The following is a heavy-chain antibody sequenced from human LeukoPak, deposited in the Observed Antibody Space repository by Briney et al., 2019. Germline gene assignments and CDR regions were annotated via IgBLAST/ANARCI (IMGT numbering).Heavy chain of an antibody. CDR2: FDPEDGET. CDR3: ATGHPACGGDCYSFDY. J-gene: IGHJ4*02. V-gene: IGHV1-24*01. Sequence: GASVKVSCKVSGYTLTELSMHWVRQAPGKGLGWMGGFDPEDGETIYAQKFQGRVTMTEDTPTDTVYMELSSLRSEDTAVYYCATGHPACGGDCYSFDYWGQGTLVTVSS. D-gene: IGHD2-21*02. CDR1: GYTLTELS.